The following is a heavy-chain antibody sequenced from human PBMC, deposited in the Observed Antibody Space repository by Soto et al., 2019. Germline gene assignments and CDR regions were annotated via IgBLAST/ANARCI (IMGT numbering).Heavy chain of an antibody. D-gene: IGHD2-15*01. V-gene: IGHV1-8*01. CDR2: MNPDSGHA. Sequence: QVQLVQSGAEVKKPGASVKASCKASGYTFTNSDINWGRQAPGQGLEWMGWMNPDSGHAAYAQKFQGRVTLTTSTSTYTVYMEMRSLVSEDTAVYYCARRPHCSGGICYYGLDNWGQGTLVTVSS. CDR1: GYTFTNSD. CDR3: ARRPHCSGGICYYGLDN. J-gene: IGHJ4*02.